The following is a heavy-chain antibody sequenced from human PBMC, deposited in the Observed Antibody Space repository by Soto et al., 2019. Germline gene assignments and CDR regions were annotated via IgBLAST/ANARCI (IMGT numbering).Heavy chain of an antibody. Sequence: SETLSLTCAVSGGSISNGGYSWSWIRQPPGKGLEWIGYIYHSGSTYYNPSLKSRVTISVDRSKNQFSLKLSSVTAADTAVYYCARGPLYSSGWAFDYWGQGTLVTVSS. D-gene: IGHD6-19*01. J-gene: IGHJ4*02. CDR1: GGSISNGGYS. CDR3: ARGPLYSSGWAFDY. CDR2: IYHSGST. V-gene: IGHV4-30-2*01.